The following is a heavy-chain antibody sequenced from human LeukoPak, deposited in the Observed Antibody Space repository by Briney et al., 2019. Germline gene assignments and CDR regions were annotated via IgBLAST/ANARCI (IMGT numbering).Heavy chain of an antibody. CDR1: GFTFSTYG. Sequence: GGSLRLSCAASGFTFSTYGMSWVRQAPGKGLEWVSSIRSTGGGAYYADSVKGRFTISRDNAKNTLYLQMNTLRAEDTAVYYCAKGRGDCTGISCATPFDYWGERGLVTVYS. D-gene: IGHD2-2*01. CDR2: IRSTGGGA. CDR3: AKGRGDCTGISCATPFDY. V-gene: IGHV3-23*01. J-gene: IGHJ4*02.